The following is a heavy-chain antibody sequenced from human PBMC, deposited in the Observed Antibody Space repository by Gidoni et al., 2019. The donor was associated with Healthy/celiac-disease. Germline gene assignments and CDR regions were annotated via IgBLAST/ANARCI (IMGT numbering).Heavy chain of an antibody. J-gene: IGHJ4*02. CDR3: TRDRDIGFDY. D-gene: IGHD5-12*01. V-gene: IGHV1-2*02. Sequence: QGQLVQSGAEVKKRGASVKVPCKASGYTFTGSYLHWLRQAPGQGIEWMGWINPTTGGTKYAESFHGRVTMTRDTSIITAYMALNNLRSDDTAVYYCTRDRDIGFDYWGQGTLVTVSS. CDR1: GYTFTGSY. CDR2: INPTTGGT.